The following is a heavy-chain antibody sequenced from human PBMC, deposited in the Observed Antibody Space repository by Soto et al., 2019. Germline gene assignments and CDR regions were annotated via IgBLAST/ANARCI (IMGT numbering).Heavy chain of an antibody. CDR3: AIRNRAVAAPRGGVWNYYGMDV. D-gene: IGHD6-19*01. CDR2: IYPGDSDT. V-gene: IGHV5-51*01. Sequence: GESLKISCKGSGYSFTSYWIGWVRQMPGKGLEWMGIIYPGDSDTRYSPSFQGQVTISADKSIGTGYLQGCSLKASDTAMYYCAIRNRAVAAPRGGVWNYYGMDVWGQGTTVTVSS. J-gene: IGHJ6*02. CDR1: GYSFTSYW.